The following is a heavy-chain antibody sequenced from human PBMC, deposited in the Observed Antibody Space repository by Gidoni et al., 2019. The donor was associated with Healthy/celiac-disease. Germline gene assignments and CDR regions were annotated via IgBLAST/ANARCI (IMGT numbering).Heavy chain of an antibody. D-gene: IGHD3-22*01. CDR2: ISSSSSYI. V-gene: IGHV3-21*01. CDR3: ARDYYDSSANGAFDY. CDR1: GFTFSSYS. J-gene: IGHJ4*02. Sequence: EVQLVESGGGLVKPGGSLRLSCAASGFTFSSYSMNWVRQAPGKGLEWVSSISSSSSYIYYADSVKGRFTISRDNAKNSLYLQMNSLRAEDTAVYYCARDYYDSSANGAFDYWGQGTLVTVSS.